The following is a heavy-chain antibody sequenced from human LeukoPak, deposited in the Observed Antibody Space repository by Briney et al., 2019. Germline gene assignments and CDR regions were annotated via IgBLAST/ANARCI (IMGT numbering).Heavy chain of an antibody. CDR2: INHSGST. D-gene: IGHD3-16*01. J-gene: IGHJ5*02. CDR1: GGSFSGYY. CDR3: ARVEEKRVITVRGKWFDL. Sequence: PSETLILSHAVYGGSFSGYYFSWIRQPPGKGLEWIGEINHSGSTDYNPSLKSRVTISVDTSKNQFSLKLSSVTAADTAVYHCARVEEKRVITVRGKWFDLWGYVTVVIVSS. V-gene: IGHV4-34*01.